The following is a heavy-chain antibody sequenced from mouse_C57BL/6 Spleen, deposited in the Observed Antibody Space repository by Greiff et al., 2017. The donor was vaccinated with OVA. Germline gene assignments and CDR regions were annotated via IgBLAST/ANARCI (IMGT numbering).Heavy chain of an antibody. Sequence: EVQLQQSGPELVKPGASVKLSCKASGYTFTDYYMNWVKQSHGQSLEWIGDINPNNGGTNYNQKFKGKATLTVDKSSSTAYMELRSLTSEDSAVYYCARGYYDGMDYWGQGTSVTVSS. CDR2: INPNNGGT. J-gene: IGHJ4*01. CDR1: GYTFTDYY. CDR3: ARGYYDGMDY. V-gene: IGHV1-26*01.